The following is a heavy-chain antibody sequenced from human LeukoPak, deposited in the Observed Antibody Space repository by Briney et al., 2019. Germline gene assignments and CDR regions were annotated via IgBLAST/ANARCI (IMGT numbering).Heavy chain of an antibody. V-gene: IGHV3-23*01. D-gene: IGHD2-2*01. CDR3: AKDGGIVVVPAHIDAFDI. CDR2: ISGSGGST. Sequence: GGSLRLSCAASGFTFSSYAMSWVRQAPGKGLEWVSAISGSGGSTYYADSVKGRFTISRDNSKNTLYLQMNSLRAEDTAVYYCAKDGGIVVVPAHIDAFDIWGQGTMVTVSS. J-gene: IGHJ3*02. CDR1: GFTFSSYA.